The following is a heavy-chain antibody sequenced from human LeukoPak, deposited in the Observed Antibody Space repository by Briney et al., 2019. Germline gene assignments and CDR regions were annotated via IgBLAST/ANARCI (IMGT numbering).Heavy chain of an antibody. D-gene: IGHD2-2*02. Sequence: GASVKVSCKASGDTFTGYYMHWVRQAPGQGLEWMGWINPNSGGTNYAQKFQGRVTMTRDTSISTAYMELSRLRSDDTAVYYCARGLGYCSSTSCYTGGYYFDYWGQGTLVTVSS. J-gene: IGHJ4*02. CDR3: ARGLGYCSSTSCYTGGYYFDY. CDR1: GDTFTGYY. CDR2: INPNSGGT. V-gene: IGHV1-2*02.